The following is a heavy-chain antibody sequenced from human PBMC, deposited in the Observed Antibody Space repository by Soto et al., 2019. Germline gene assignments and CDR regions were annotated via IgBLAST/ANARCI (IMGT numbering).Heavy chain of an antibody. V-gene: IGHV4-39*01. CDR1: GGSISSRNYY. Sequence: SETLSLTCTVSGGSISSRNYYWGWIHQPPGKRLEWIGSFHYSGSTYYNPSLKSRVTISVDTSKNQFSLKLNSVTAADTAVYYCARHAYGDYLYSDYWGQGTLVTVSS. CDR2: FHYSGST. J-gene: IGHJ4*02. D-gene: IGHD4-17*01. CDR3: ARHAYGDYLYSDY.